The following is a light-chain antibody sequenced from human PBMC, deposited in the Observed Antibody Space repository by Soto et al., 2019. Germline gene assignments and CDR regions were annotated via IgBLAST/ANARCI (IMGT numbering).Light chain of an antibody. CDR1: SSDVGGYNY. CDR3: SSYTNINTRACV. CDR2: DVS. V-gene: IGLV2-11*01. Sequence: QSVLTQPRSVSGSPGQSVTISCTGTSSDVGGYNYVSWYQQHPGKAPKLMIYDVSKRPSGVPDRFSGSNSGNTASLTISGLQAEDEADYYCSSYTNINTRACVFGTGTQLTVL. J-gene: IGLJ7*01.